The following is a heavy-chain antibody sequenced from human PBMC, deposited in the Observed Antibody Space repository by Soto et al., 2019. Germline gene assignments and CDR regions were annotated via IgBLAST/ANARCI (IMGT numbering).Heavy chain of an antibody. D-gene: IGHD2-8*01. J-gene: IGHJ6*02. Sequence: ASVKVSCKASGYRFTSYGISWVRQAPGQGVEWMGWISAYNGNTNYAQKLQGRVTMTTDTSTSTAYMELRSLRSDDTAVYYCARDRFEDIVLMVYALRAYYYYYGMDVWGQGTTVTVSS. CDR1: GYRFTSYG. CDR2: ISAYNGNT. V-gene: IGHV1-18*04. CDR3: ARDRFEDIVLMVYALRAYYYYYGMDV.